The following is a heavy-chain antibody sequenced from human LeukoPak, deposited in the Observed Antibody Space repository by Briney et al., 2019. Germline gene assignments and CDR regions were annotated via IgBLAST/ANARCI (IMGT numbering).Heavy chain of an antibody. CDR1: GYSISNGYY. D-gene: IGHD5-12*01. CDR2: IYHSGSI. J-gene: IGHJ4*02. CDR3: ARQSDIVATTPYFDY. V-gene: IGHV4-38-2*02. Sequence: SETLSLTCTVSGYSISNGYYWGWIRQPPGKGLEWIGSIYHSGSIYYNPSLKSRVTISVDTSKNQLSLKLSSVTAADTAVYYCARQSDIVATTPYFDYWGQGTLVTVSS.